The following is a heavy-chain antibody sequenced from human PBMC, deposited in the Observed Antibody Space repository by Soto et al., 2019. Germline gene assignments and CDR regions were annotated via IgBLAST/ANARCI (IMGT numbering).Heavy chain of an antibody. J-gene: IGHJ3*02. CDR3: ARSTPGNPFDI. D-gene: IGHD3-10*01. CDR2: ISAGGRSI. Sequence: EVQLVESGGGLLKPGGSLRVSCAASGFSFTSYTMNWVRQAPGKGLEWVASISAGGRSIYYADSLKGLSTVSRENAKSSLYLQMNSLRAEDSAVYYCARSTPGNPFDIWGQGTMVTVSS. V-gene: IGHV3-21*01. CDR1: GFSFTSYT.